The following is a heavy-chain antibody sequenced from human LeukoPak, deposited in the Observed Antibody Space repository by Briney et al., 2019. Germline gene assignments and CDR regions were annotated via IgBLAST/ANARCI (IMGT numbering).Heavy chain of an antibody. J-gene: IGHJ4*02. CDR1: GFTFSSYS. CDR2: ISSSSSTI. V-gene: IGHV3-48*04. D-gene: IGHD1-26*01. Sequence: PGGSLRLSCAASGFTFSSYSMNWVRQAPGKGLEWVSYISSSSSTIYYADSVKGRFTISRDNAKNSLYLQMNSLRAEDTAVYYCARDILYAGATGSFDYWGQGTLVTVSS. CDR3: ARDILYAGATGSFDY.